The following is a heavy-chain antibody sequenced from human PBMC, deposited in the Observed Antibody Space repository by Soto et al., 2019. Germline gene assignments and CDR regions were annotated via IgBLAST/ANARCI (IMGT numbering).Heavy chain of an antibody. V-gene: IGHV3-11*01. CDR3: ARVRFGEWGYAMDV. CDR1: GLTFSDCY. Sequence: QVQLVESGGGLVKPGGSLRLSCAASGLTFSDCYMNWIRQAPGKGLDWVSYISSSGSSINYAGSVKGRFTISRDNAKNSLYLQMNSLRAEDTAMYYCARVRFGEWGYAMDVWGQGTTVTVSS. J-gene: IGHJ6*02. CDR2: ISSSGSSI. D-gene: IGHD3-10*01.